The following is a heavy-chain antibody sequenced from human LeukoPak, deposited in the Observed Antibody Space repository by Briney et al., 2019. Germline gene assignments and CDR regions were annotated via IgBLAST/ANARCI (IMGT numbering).Heavy chain of an antibody. CDR3: ARGGVRKVVAATHYYFDY. D-gene: IGHD2-15*01. Sequence: ASVKVSCKASGYTFTSYYMHWVRQAPGQGLEWMGIINPSGGSTSYAQKFQGRVTMTRDTSTSTVYMELSSLRSEDTAVYYCARGGVRKVVAATHYYFDYWGQGTLVTVSS. CDR2: INPSGGST. V-gene: IGHV1-46*01. CDR1: GYTFTSYY. J-gene: IGHJ4*02.